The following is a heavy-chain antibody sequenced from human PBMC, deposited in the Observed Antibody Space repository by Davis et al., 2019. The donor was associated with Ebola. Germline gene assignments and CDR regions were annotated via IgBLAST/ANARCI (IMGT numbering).Heavy chain of an antibody. CDR3: ARARRDDYVWGSYRNYYYYGMDV. Sequence: SETLSLTCTVSGGSISSYYWSWIRQPPGKGLEWIGYIYYSGSTNYNPSLKSRVTISVDTSKNQFSLKLSSVTAADTAVYYCARARRDDYVWGSYRNYYYYGMDVWGQGTTVTVSS. V-gene: IGHV4-59*12. CDR1: GGSISSYY. J-gene: IGHJ6*02. D-gene: IGHD3-16*02. CDR2: IYYSGST.